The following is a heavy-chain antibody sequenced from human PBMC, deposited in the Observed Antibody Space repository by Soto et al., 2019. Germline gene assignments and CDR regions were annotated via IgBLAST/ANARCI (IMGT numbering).Heavy chain of an antibody. Sequence: GGSLRLSCAASGFTFSSYAMSWVRQAPGKGLEWVSGISGSGGNTYYADSVKGRFTISRDNPKNMMYLHMNSLRAEDTAAYYCAKGAKHEYYFYGMDVWGQGTTVTVSS. CDR3: AKGAKHEYYFYGMDV. CDR1: GFTFSSYA. V-gene: IGHV3-23*01. J-gene: IGHJ6*02. CDR2: ISGSGGNT.